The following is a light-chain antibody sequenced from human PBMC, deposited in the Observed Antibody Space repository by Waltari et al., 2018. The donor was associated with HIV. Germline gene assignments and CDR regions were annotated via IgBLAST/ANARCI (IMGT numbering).Light chain of an antibody. CDR3: QHRSNWPPST. Sequence: EILLTQSPATLSLSPGERATLSCRASQAVSNFLAWYQQKPGQAHRLLIYDAFKRATDIPDRFSGSGSGADFTLTISSLEPEDFAVYYCQHRSNWPPSTFGQGTKLEIK. V-gene: IGKV3-11*01. J-gene: IGKJ2*02. CDR2: DAF. CDR1: QAVSNF.